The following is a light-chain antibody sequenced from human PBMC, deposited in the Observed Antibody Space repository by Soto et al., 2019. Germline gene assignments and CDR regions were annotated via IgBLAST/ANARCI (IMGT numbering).Light chain of an antibody. CDR2: QAS. J-gene: IGKJ2*01. CDR1: HSISVW. V-gene: IGKV1-5*03. CDR3: QQYYTYPYT. Sequence: DIQMTQSPSTLSSSVGDRVTITCRASHSISVWLAWYQQKPGKAPKLLIYQASTLESGVPSRFSGRGSGTDFTLTISSLQPDDFATYYCQQYYTYPYTFGQGTQLEIK.